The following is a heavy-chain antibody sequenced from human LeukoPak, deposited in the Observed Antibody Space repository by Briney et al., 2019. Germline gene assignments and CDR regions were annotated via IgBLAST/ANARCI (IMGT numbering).Heavy chain of an antibody. D-gene: IGHD6-13*01. CDR1: GFTFSSYA. CDR2: ISGSGGST. V-gene: IGHV3-23*01. Sequence: GGSLRLSCAASGFTFSSYAMSWVRQAPGKGLEWVSAISGSGGSTYYADSVKGRFTISRDNSKNTLYLQMNSLRAEDTAVYYCAKDEAGYSSSWSAFDIWGQGTVVTVSS. CDR3: AKDEAGYSSSWSAFDI. J-gene: IGHJ3*02.